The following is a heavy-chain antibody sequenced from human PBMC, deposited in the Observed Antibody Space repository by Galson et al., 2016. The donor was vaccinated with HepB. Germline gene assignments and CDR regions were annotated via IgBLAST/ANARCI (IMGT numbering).Heavy chain of an antibody. CDR1: GGSISTSNW. D-gene: IGHD2-8*02. Sequence: SETLSLTCVVSGGSISTSNWWTWVRQPPGKGLEWIGEIHHTGSTNYTPSLKSRVTISVDKSKNQFSLTLKSVTAADTAVYYCARDGVVGSVNYHGMDVWGQGTTVTVSS. CDR3: ARDGVVGSVNYHGMDV. J-gene: IGHJ6*02. CDR2: IHHTGST. V-gene: IGHV4-4*02.